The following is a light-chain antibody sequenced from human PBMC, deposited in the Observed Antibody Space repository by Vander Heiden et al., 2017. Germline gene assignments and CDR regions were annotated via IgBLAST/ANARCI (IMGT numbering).Light chain of an antibody. CDR1: NT. V-gene: IGKV2-28*01. Sequence: NTLHWYLKKPGQSPQPLTFSASTRASGFPDRFSGSGSGTDFALNIRREEAEVVGVYYCLEALQVTF. CDR2: SAS. J-gene: IGKJ4*02. CDR3: LEALQVT.